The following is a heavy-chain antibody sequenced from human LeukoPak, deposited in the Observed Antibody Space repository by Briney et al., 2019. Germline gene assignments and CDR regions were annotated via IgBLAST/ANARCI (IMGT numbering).Heavy chain of an antibody. CDR1: GFTFSNYA. D-gene: IGHD3-9*01. J-gene: IGHJ4*02. CDR2: INANGGGT. CDR3: ARVLLTGYYYDY. V-gene: IGHV3-64*02. Sequence: GGPLRLSCAASGFTFSNYAMHWVRQAPGMGLEYVSAINANGGGTYYADSVKGRFTISRDNSKSTLYLQLGSLRAEDMAVYFCARVLLTGYYYDYWGQGTLATVSS.